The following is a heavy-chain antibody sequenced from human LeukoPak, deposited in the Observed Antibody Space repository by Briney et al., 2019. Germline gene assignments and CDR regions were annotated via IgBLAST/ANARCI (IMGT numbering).Heavy chain of an antibody. Sequence: TGGSLRLSCAASGSTFTTYTMTWVRQAPGKGLECVSTIDGRGGDTYYADSVKGRFTISRDNSRSTVYLQMNRLRAEDTAVYYCAKDRAGTPWADWGQGTLVTVSS. D-gene: IGHD1-1*01. CDR3: AKDRAGTPWAD. J-gene: IGHJ4*02. V-gene: IGHV3-23*01. CDR1: GSTFTTYT. CDR2: IDGRGGDT.